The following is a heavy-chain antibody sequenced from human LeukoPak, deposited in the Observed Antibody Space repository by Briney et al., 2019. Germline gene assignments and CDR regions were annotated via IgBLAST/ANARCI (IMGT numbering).Heavy chain of an antibody. V-gene: IGHV1-8*03. CDR1: GYTFTNVD. Sequence: ASVKVSCRASGYTFTNVDINWVRQASGQGLEWMGWMNPNSGNTGYAQSFQGRVTLTRDTSISTAYMELSSLTSDDTAVYYCVRDSNGQTRADGPFDIWGQGTMVTVSS. J-gene: IGHJ3*02. CDR3: VRDSNGQTRADGPFDI. CDR2: MNPNSGNT. D-gene: IGHD6-19*01.